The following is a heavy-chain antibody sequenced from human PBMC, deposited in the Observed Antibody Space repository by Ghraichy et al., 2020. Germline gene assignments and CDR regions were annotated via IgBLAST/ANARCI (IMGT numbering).Heavy chain of an antibody. CDR3: ARDPYGDYKYGGTDY. Sequence: GRSLRLSCVASGFSFSRHWMSWVRQAPGKGLEWVASIKSDGSDSVYVDSVKGRFIISRDNAKNSVSLEMNSLRVDDTAVYYCARDPYGDYKYGGTDYWGQGTLVSVSS. V-gene: IGHV3-7*01. J-gene: IGHJ4*02. CDR1: GFSFSRHW. D-gene: IGHD4-17*01. CDR2: IKSDGSDS.